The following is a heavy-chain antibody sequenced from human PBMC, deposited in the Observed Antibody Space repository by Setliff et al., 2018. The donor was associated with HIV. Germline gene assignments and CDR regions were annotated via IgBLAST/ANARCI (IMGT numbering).Heavy chain of an antibody. V-gene: IGHV4-39*01. Sequence: SETLSLTCTVSGGSISRSHLCWGWIRQPPGKGLEWIGSIFYTGSTYYYNPSLKSRVTISVDASNNQFSLKLSSVTATDTAVYYCARSPAAEGLWGQGTLVTVSS. CDR2: IFYTGSTY. J-gene: IGHJ4*02. D-gene: IGHD6-13*01. CDR3: ARSPAAEGL. CDR1: GGSISRSHLC.